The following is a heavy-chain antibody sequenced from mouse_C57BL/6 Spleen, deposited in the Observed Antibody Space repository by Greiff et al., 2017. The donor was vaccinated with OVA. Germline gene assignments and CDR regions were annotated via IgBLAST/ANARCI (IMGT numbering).Heavy chain of an antibody. CDR2: ISSGSSTI. J-gene: IGHJ2*01. V-gene: IGHV5-17*01. D-gene: IGHD1-2*01. CDR3: ARGGFLFDD. Sequence: EVQLQESGGGLVKPGGSLKLSCAASGFTFSDYGMHWVRQAPEKGLEWVAYISSGSSTIYYADTVKGRFTISRDNAKNTLFLQMTSLRSEYTAMYYCARGGFLFDDWGQGTTLTVAS. CDR1: GFTFSDYG.